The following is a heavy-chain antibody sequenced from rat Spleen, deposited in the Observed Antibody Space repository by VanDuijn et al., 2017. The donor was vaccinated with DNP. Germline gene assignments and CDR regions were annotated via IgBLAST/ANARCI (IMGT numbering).Heavy chain of an antibody. Sequence: VQLRESGPGLVQPSQTLSLTCTVSGFSLTTNGVSWVRQPPGKGLEWIAAISSGGTTYYNSALKSRLSISRDTSKSHVFLRMNSLQTEDTAIYFCTREREPNNNPFYFDCWGQGVMVTVSS. D-gene: IGHD1-10*01. CDR3: TREREPNNNPFYFDC. V-gene: IGHV2S12*01. CDR1: GFSLTTNG. J-gene: IGHJ2*01. CDR2: ISSGGTT.